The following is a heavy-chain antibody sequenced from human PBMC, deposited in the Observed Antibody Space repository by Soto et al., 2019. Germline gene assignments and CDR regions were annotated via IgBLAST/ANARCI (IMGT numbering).Heavy chain of an antibody. CDR3: ARDRSLVQLERRRNAFDI. CDR2: ITPTLGRT. D-gene: IGHD1-1*01. CDR1: GGDFSIYT. Sequence: SVKVSCKASGGDFSIYTINWVRQAPGQGLEWMGRITPTLGRTYYAQNFQGRVTMTADTSTSTAYMELSSLRSEDTAVYYCARDRSLVQLERRRNAFDIWGQGTMVTVSS. V-gene: IGHV1-69*08. J-gene: IGHJ3*02.